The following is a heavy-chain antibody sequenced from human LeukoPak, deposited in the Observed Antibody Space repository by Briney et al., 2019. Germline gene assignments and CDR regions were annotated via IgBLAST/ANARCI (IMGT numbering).Heavy chain of an antibody. Sequence: SHTLSLTCTVSGRSISSYSWSSIRQPPRKGLEWIGYIYYIGSTNYNPSFKSRVTISVATSKNQSSLKLSSVTAADTAVYCCARVLRGPGGNRGIDYWGQGTLVTVSS. V-gene: IGHV4-59*07. CDR1: GRSISSYS. J-gene: IGHJ4*02. D-gene: IGHD4-23*01. CDR2: IYYIGST. CDR3: ARVLRGPGGNRGIDY.